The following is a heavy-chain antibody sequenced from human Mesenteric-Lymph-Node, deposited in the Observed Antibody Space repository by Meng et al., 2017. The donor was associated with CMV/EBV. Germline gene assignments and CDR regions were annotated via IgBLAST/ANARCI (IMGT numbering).Heavy chain of an antibody. D-gene: IGHD2-2*02. CDR1: GGSISSSSHY. J-gene: IGHJ5*02. CDR2: VYYSGSS. V-gene: IGHV4-39*07. Sequence: SETLSLTCTVSGGSISSSSHYWGWIRQSPGKGLEWIGSVYYSGSSYYNPSLKSRVTLSIDTPKKQFSLKLSSVTAADTAVYYCARGLELGYCSHASCYIWFDPWGQGTLVTVSS. CDR3: ARGLELGYCSHASCYIWFDP.